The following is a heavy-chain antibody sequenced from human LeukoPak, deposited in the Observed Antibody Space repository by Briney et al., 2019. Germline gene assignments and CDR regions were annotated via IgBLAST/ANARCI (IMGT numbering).Heavy chain of an antibody. D-gene: IGHD5-12*01. J-gene: IGHJ4*02. V-gene: IGHV4-4*09. CDR3: ATSYDYKVPPFAL. CDR1: GASIRDYQ. Sequence: SETLSLTCAVSGASIRDYQWSWLRQPPGKRLEWIGHINTNGRTDYNPSLRSRLTFSVDTSRDQFSLKLTSVTAANTAMYYCATSYDYKVPPFALWGQGTLVTLSS. CDR2: INTNGRT.